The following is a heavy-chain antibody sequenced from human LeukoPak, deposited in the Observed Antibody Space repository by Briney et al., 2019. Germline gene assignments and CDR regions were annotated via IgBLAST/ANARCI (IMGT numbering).Heavy chain of an antibody. D-gene: IGHD3-10*01. Sequence: GGSLRLSCAASGFSFSSYEMNWVRQAPGKGLEWVSYISSSSSSIYNADSVKGRFTISRDNAKNSLYLQMNSLRAEDTAVYYCARGYYYGSGTLGPFDPWGQGTLVTVSS. J-gene: IGHJ5*02. CDR2: ISSSSSSI. CDR1: GFSFSSYE. V-gene: IGHV3-48*03. CDR3: ARGYYYGSGTLGPFDP.